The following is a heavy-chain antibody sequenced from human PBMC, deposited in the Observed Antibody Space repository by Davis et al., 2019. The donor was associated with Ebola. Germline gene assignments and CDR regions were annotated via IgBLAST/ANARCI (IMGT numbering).Heavy chain of an antibody. CDR3: ARLPINYDSSGYRRGY. Sequence: PGGSLRLSCAASGFTFSSYSMNWVRQAPGKGLEWVSYISSSSSTIYYADSVKGRFTISRDNAKNSLYLQMNSLRDEDTAVYYCARLPINYDSSGYRRGYWGQGTLVTVSS. V-gene: IGHV3-48*02. J-gene: IGHJ4*02. CDR2: ISSSSSTI. CDR1: GFTFSSYS. D-gene: IGHD3-22*01.